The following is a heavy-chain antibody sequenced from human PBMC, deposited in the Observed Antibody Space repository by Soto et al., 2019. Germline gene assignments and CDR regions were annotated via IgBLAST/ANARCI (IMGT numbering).Heavy chain of an antibody. D-gene: IGHD3-16*01. CDR1: GFNVSNNY. CDR3: AAYSHKGY. CDR2: IYSGGST. J-gene: IGHJ4*02. Sequence: EEQLVESGGDLVQPGGSLRLSCAASGFNVSNNYMSWVRQAPGKGLEWVSLIYSGGSTYYADSVKGRFTISRDSSKNTLYLQMNSLRAEDTAMYYCAAYSHKGYWGQGTLVTVSS. V-gene: IGHV3-66*01.